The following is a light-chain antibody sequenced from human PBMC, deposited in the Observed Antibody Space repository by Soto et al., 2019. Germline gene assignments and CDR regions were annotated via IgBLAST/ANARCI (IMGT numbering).Light chain of an antibody. CDR3: QQHNSSPPV. CDR2: GAS. Sequence: EIVMTQSPATLSVSPGERATLSCRASQSVNSNLAWYQQKPGHSPRLLIYGASTRVTGIPASFSGSGSGTEFTLTISSLQSEDFAIYYCQQHNSSPPVFGQGTKLEIK. J-gene: IGKJ2*01. CDR1: QSVNSN. V-gene: IGKV3-15*01.